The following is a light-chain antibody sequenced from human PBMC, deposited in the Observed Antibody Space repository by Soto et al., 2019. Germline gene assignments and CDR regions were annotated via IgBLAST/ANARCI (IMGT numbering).Light chain of an antibody. CDR2: EVT. CDR3: SSLAADYNYHYF. V-gene: IGLV2-8*01. Sequence: QSALTQPPSASGSPGQSVTISCTGTSSDVGRYNFVSWYQQHPGKAPKLMIFEVTKRPSGVPDRFSGSKSGNTASLTVSGLQSEDEADYYCSSLAADYNYHYFFGTGTKVTVL. J-gene: IGLJ1*01. CDR1: SSDVGRYNF.